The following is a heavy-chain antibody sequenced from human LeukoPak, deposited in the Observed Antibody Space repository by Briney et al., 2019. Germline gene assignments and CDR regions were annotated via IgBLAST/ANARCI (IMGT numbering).Heavy chain of an antibody. CDR1: GFTFSSYA. J-gene: IGHJ4*02. V-gene: IGHV3-23*01. D-gene: IGHD5-18*01. Sequence: GGSLRLSCAASGFTFSSYAMSWVRQAPGKGLEWVSTINGGGVNTHYADSVGGRFTISRDNSKNTVFLQMNSLRAEDTAVYYCARGPSVVPAAATTWIQLWLPSDYWGQGTLVTVSS. CDR3: ARGPSVVPAAATTWIQLWLPSDY. CDR2: INGGGVNT.